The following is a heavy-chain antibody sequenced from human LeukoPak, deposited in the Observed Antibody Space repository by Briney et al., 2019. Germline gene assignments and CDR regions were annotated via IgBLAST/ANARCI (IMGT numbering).Heavy chain of an antibody. V-gene: IGHV3-21*01. CDR1: GFTFSSYS. J-gene: IGHJ4*02. Sequence: KPGGSLRLSCAASGFTFSSYSMNWVRQAPGKGLEWVSSISSSSSYIYYADSVKGRFTISRDNAKNTLYLQMNSLGVEDTAVYYCARGGVHYGFDYWGQGTLVTVSS. D-gene: IGHD4-17*01. CDR3: ARGGVHYGFDY. CDR2: ISSSSSYI.